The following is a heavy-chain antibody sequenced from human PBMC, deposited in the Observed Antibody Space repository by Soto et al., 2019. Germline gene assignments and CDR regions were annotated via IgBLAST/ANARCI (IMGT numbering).Heavy chain of an antibody. V-gene: IGHV4-4*09. Sequence: QVQLQESGPGLVKPSETLSLTCTVSGGSMRGQHWSWIRQPPGKGLEWIGHHSDSTNYNPSLKSRITTSTETSQNQFSLKLSSVAAADTAVYYCATYTVGEGGRGYWGQGTLVTVSS. CDR2: HHSDST. D-gene: IGHD3-16*01. CDR1: GGSMRGQH. CDR3: ATYTVGEGGRGY. J-gene: IGHJ4*02.